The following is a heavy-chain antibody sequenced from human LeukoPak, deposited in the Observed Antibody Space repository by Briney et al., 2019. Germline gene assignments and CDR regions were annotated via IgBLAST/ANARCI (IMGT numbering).Heavy chain of an antibody. V-gene: IGHV4-34*01. CDR1: GGSFSGYH. Sequence: AETLSLTCAVYGGSFSGYHWSWLPQPPGKGLEGFGEINHSGSTNYNPSLKSRVTISVDASKNQFSLKLSSVTAADTAVYYCAGGGELKLELRICHYWGQGTLVTVSS. J-gene: IGHJ4*02. D-gene: IGHD1-7*01. CDR3: AGGGELKLELRICHY. CDR2: INHSGST.